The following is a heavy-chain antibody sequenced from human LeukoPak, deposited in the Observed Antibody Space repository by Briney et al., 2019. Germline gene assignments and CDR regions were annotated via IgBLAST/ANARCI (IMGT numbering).Heavy chain of an antibody. CDR2: INHSGST. D-gene: IGHD2-2*02. V-gene: IGHV4-34*01. J-gene: IGHJ4*02. Sequence: SETLSLTCAVNGGSFSGYYCSWIRQPPGKGLEWMGEINHSGSTNYNPSLKSRVTISVDTSKNQFSLKLSSVTAADTAVYYCARGYCSSTSCYMGYWGQGTLVTVSS. CDR3: ARGYCSSTSCYMGY. CDR1: GGSFSGYY.